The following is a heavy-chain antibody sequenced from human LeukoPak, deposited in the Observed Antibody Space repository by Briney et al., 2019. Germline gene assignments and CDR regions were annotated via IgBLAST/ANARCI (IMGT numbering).Heavy chain of an antibody. J-gene: IGHJ4*02. CDR1: GYTLTELS. CDR3: ATDTAMVKGYFDY. V-gene: IGHV1-24*01. Sequence: ASVKVSCKVSGYTLTELSMHWVRQAPGKGLERMGGFDPEDGETIYAQKFQGRVTMTEDTSTDTAYMELSSLRSEDTAVYYCATDTAMVKGYFDYWGQGTLVTVSS. CDR2: FDPEDGET. D-gene: IGHD5-18*01.